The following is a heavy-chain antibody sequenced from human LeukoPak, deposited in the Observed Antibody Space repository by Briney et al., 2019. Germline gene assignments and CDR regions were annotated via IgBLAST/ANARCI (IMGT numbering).Heavy chain of an antibody. CDR2: ISSSGSTI. J-gene: IGHJ4*02. Sequence: GGSLRLSCAASGFTFSSYEMNWVRQAPGKGLEWVSYISSSGSTIYYADSVKGRFTISRDNAKNSLYLQMNSLRAEDTAVYYCARKYYYDSSGYLDGDYWGQGTLVTVSS. V-gene: IGHV3-48*03. D-gene: IGHD3-22*01. CDR3: ARKYYYDSSGYLDGDY. CDR1: GFTFSSYE.